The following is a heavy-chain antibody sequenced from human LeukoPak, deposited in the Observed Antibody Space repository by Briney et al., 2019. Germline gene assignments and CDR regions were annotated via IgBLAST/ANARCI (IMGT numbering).Heavy chain of an antibody. CDR2: TYYRSKWYN. CDR1: GDSVSSNSAA. D-gene: IGHD6-19*01. J-gene: IGHJ4*02. Sequence: SQTLSLTCAISGDSVSSNSAAWNWIRQSPSRGLEWLGRTYYRSKWYNDYAVSVERRITINPDTSKNQFSLQLNSVTPEDTAVYYCASQVFVAGTAMGHYPFDYWGQGTLVTVSS. V-gene: IGHV6-1*01. CDR3: ASQVFVAGTAMGHYPFDY.